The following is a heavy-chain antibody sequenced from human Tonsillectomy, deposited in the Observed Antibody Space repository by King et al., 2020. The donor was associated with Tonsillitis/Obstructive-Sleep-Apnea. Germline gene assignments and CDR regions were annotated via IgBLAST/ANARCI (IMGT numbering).Heavy chain of an antibody. D-gene: IGHD1-1*01. Sequence: LQLVQSGGGVVQPGRSLRLSCAASGFTFSSYAMHWVRQAPGKGLEWVAVISYDGSNKYYADSVKGRFTISRDNSKNTLYLQMNSLRGEDTAVYYCARDAEPHNWGDLDYWGQGTLVTVSS. V-gene: IGHV3-30*01. CDR2: ISYDGSNK. CDR3: ARDAEPHNWGDLDY. J-gene: IGHJ4*02. CDR1: GFTFSSYA.